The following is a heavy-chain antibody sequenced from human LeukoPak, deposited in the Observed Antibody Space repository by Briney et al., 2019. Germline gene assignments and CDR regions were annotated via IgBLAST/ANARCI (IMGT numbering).Heavy chain of an antibody. CDR2: YSGTT. CDR3: ARGVYIAAAQYGY. D-gene: IGHD6-13*01. V-gene: IGHV4-59*01. Sequence: SETLSLTCAVYGGSFSGYYWNWIRQPPGKGLGWIGYYSGTTNYNPSLKSRVTISVDTSKNQFSLKLSSVTAADTAVYYCARGVYIAAAQYGYWGQGTLVTVSS. J-gene: IGHJ4*02. CDR1: GGSFSGYY.